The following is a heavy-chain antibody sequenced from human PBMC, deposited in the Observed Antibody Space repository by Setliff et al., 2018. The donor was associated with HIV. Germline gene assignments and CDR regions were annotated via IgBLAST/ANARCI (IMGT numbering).Heavy chain of an antibody. CDR1: GFTFSSYA. Sequence: GGSLRLSCAASGFTFSSYAMHWVRQAPGKGLEWVAVISYDGSNKYYADSVKGRFTITRDDSKNTIYLQMNSLRIEYTAVYYCARDRSRGYWYFDLWGRGTLVTAPQ. CDR3: ARDRSRGYWYFDL. D-gene: IGHD3-10*01. CDR2: ISYDGSNK. J-gene: IGHJ2*01. V-gene: IGHV3-30*01.